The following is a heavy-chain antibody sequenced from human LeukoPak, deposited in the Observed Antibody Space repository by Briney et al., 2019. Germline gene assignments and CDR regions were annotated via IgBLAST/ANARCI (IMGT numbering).Heavy chain of an antibody. Sequence: GGSLRLSCAASGFPLSSYAMSWVRQVPGKGLEWVSLIYSGGVTYYTDSVKGRFTISRDSSKNTLFLQMNSLRTEDTAVYYCARVSDRGSYYPYNYYYVDVWGKGTTVIISS. V-gene: IGHV3-53*01. J-gene: IGHJ6*03. CDR2: IYSGGVT. CDR1: GFPLSSYA. D-gene: IGHD1-26*01. CDR3: ARVSDRGSYYPYNYYYVDV.